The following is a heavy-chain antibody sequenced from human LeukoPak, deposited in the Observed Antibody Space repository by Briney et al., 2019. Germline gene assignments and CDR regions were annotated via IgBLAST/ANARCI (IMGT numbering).Heavy chain of an antibody. J-gene: IGHJ6*02. D-gene: IGHD2-2*01. CDR2: IYSGGST. V-gene: IGHV3-53*01. CDR3: ARYQLPLTTAPSHGMDV. Sequence: GGSLRLSCAASGFTVSSNCMSWVRQAPGKGLEWVSVIYSGGSTYYADSVKGRFTISRDNSKNTLYLQMNSLRAEDTAVYYCARYQLPLTTAPSHGMDVWGQGTTVTVSS. CDR1: GFTVSSNC.